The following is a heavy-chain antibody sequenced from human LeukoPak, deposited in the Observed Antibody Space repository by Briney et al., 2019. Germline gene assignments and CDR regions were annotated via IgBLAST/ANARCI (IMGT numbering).Heavy chain of an antibody. D-gene: IGHD6-13*01. Sequence: GGSLRLSCAASGFTFSSYGMHWVRQAPGKGLEWVAVISYDGSNKYYADSVKGRFTISRDNSKNSLYLQMSSLRVEDTAVYFCARARIAAPLLDYWGQGTLVTVSS. CDR1: GFTFSSYG. J-gene: IGHJ4*02. CDR3: ARARIAAPLLDY. CDR2: ISYDGSNK. V-gene: IGHV3-30*03.